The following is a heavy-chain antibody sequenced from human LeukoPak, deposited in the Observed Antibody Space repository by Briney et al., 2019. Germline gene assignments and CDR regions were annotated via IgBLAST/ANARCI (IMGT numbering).Heavy chain of an antibody. Sequence: GGSLRLSCAASGFTFSSYDMHWVRQATGKGLEWVSAIGSAGDTYYPDSVKGRFTISRENARNSFHLQMNSLRAGDTAVYYCARVLNFSRGTVTPLSNWYFDLWGRGTLVTVS. CDR1: GFTFSSYD. D-gene: IGHD4-17*01. J-gene: IGHJ2*01. V-gene: IGHV3-13*04. CDR3: ARVLNFSRGTVTPLSNWYFDL. CDR2: IGSAGDT.